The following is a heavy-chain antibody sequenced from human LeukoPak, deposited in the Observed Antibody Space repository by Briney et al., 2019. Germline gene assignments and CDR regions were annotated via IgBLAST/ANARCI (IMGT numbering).Heavy chain of an antibody. V-gene: IGHV3-48*02. J-gene: IGHJ4*02. CDR2: ISGSSSTI. Sequence: GGSLRPSCAASGFTFSSYSMNWVRQAPGKGLEWVSYISGSSSTIYYADSVKGRFTISRDNAKNSLYLQMNSLRDEDTAVYYCARGDNYYDSSGYYFPYDYWGQGTLVTVSS. CDR1: GFTFSSYS. CDR3: ARGDNYYDSSGYYFPYDY. D-gene: IGHD3-22*01.